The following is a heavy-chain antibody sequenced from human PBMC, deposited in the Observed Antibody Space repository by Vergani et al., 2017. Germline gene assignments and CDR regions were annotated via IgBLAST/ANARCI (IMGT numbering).Heavy chain of an antibody. CDR1: DSSIMTNPY. J-gene: IGHJ6*04. D-gene: IGHD3-10*01. CDR3: ARHRGSGGFFPSSYFYGMDV. CDR2: IHHSGDT. Sequence: QVQLQESGPGLVKPSETLTLTCDVSDSSIMTNPYWGWFRQSPGKGLEWIGCIHHSGDTHYNSSLKSRVPISIVSSSKFSLSLTAVTAADTPVYYCARHRGSGGFFPSSYFYGMDVWGNGTTVTVSS. V-gene: IGHV4-38-2*01.